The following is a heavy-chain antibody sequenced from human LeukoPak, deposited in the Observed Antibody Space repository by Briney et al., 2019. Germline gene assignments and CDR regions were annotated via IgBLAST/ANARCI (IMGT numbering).Heavy chain of an antibody. J-gene: IGHJ4*02. CDR1: GFTFSSYW. D-gene: IGHD4-11*01. CDR2: IKQGGGET. V-gene: IGHV3-7*01. Sequence: GGSLRLSCAAFGFTFSSYWMSWVRQAPGKGLEWVANIKQGGGETFYVDSVKGRFTISRDNAKNPLYLQMNSLRAEDTAVYYCTREDHSNYNYWGQGTLVTVSS. CDR3: TREDHSNYNY.